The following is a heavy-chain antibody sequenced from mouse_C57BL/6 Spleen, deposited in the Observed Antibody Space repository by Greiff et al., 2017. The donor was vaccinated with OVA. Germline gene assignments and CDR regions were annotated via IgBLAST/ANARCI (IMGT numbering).Heavy chain of an antibody. CDR2: INPSNGGT. J-gene: IGHJ1*03. CDR3: AIYYGSSYDWYFDV. CDR1: GYTFTSYW. D-gene: IGHD1-1*01. Sequence: QVQLKQPGTELVKPGASVKLSCKASGYTFTSYWMHWVKQRPGQGLEWIGNINPSNGGTNYNEKFKSKATLTVDKSSSTAYMQLSSLTSEDSAVYYCAIYYGSSYDWYFDVWGTGTTVTVSS. V-gene: IGHV1-53*01.